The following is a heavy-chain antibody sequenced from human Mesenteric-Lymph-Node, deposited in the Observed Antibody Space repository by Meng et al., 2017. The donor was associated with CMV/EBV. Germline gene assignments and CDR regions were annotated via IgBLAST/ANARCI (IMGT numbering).Heavy chain of an antibody. D-gene: IGHD6-19*01. V-gene: IGHV3-53*01. J-gene: IGHJ4*02. CDR2: IYSGGST. Sequence: GGSLRLSCAASGFTVSSNYMSWVRQAPGKGLEWVSVIYSGGSTYYADSVKGRFTISRDNSKNTLYLQMNSLRGEDTAVYYCAKGPTYSSGWYYFDYWGQGTLVTVSS. CDR1: GFTVSSNY. CDR3: AKGPTYSSGWYYFDY.